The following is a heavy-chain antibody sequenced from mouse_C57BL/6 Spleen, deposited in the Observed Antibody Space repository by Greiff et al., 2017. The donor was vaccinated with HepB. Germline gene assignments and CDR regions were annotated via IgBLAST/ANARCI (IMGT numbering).Heavy chain of an antibody. CDR2: IYPGNSDT. CDR1: GYTFTSYW. J-gene: IGHJ3*01. CDR3: TNYYGSSYVGPFAY. V-gene: IGHV1-5*01. Sequence: SGTVLARPGASVKMSCKTSGYTFTSYWMHWVKQRPGQGLEWIGAIYPGNSDTSYNQKFKGKAKLTAVTSASTAYMELSSLTNEDSAVYYCTNYYGSSYVGPFAYWGQGTLVTVSA. D-gene: IGHD1-1*01.